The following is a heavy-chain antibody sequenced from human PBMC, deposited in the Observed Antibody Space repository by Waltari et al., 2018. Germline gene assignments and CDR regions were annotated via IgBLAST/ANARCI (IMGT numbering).Heavy chain of an antibody. V-gene: IGHV3-30-3*01. J-gene: IGHJ4*02. Sequence: QVQLVESGGGVVQPGRSLRLSCAASGFTFSSYAMHWVRQAPGKGLEWVAVISYDGSNKYYADSVKGRFTISRDNSKNTLYLQMNSLRAEDTAVYYCARGGALTTPFDYWGQGTLVTVSS. CDR3: ARGGALTTPFDY. D-gene: IGHD1-1*01. CDR1: GFTFSSYA. CDR2: ISYDGSNK.